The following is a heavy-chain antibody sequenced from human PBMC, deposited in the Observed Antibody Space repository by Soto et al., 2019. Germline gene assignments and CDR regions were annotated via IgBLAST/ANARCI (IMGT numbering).Heavy chain of an antibody. CDR2: IYYSGST. V-gene: IGHV4-61*01. CDR3: ARDLRYYDSSGYYGAVWFDP. D-gene: IGHD3-22*01. CDR1: GGSVSSGSYY. Sequence: QVQLQESGPGLVKPSETLSLTCTVSGGSVSSGSYYWSWIRQPPGKGLEWIGYIYYSGSTNYNPTLTSRITLSLNTYKTQFSLKLSSLTAADTAVYYCARDLRYYDSSGYYGAVWFDPWGQGTLVTVSS. J-gene: IGHJ5*02.